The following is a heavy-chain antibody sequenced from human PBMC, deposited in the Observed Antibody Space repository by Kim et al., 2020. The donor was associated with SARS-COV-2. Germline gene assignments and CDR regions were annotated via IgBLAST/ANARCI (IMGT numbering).Heavy chain of an antibody. Sequence: GGSLRLSCVASGLTLSSHWMHWVRQAPGKGLVWVSLMKADGTIKYADSVKGRFTVSRDNARNTLYLQMDSLRDKDTAVYFCAKDHAGPWGQGTLVTVST. V-gene: IGHV3-74*01. CDR2: MKADGTI. CDR1: GLTLSSHW. J-gene: IGHJ5*02. CDR3: AKDHAGP.